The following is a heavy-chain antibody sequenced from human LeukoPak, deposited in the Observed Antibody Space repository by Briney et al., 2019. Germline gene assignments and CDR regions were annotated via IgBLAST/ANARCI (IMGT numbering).Heavy chain of an antibody. D-gene: IGHD1-7*01. J-gene: IGHJ4*02. CDR3: TRIGTSGGEFDY. Sequence: GGSLRLSCTGSGFTFEYYAMSWVRQAPGKGLEWVSFIRSKAYGGTPEYAASVKGRFTISRDGSKSIAYLQLNSLKSEDTAVYFCTRIGTSGGEFDYWGQGTLVTVSS. CDR1: GFTFEYYA. CDR2: IRSKAYGGTP. V-gene: IGHV3-49*02.